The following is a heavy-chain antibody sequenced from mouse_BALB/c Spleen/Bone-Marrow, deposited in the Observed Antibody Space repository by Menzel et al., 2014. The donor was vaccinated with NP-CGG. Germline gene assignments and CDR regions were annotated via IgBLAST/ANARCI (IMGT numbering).Heavy chain of an antibody. Sequence: QVQLQQSGPGLVAPSQSLSISCTVSGFSLTSYGVHWVRQPPGKGLEWLGVIWAGGSTNYNSALMSRLSISKDNSKSQVFLKMNSLQTDDTAMYYCAGVGYRYDGYAMDYWGQGTSVTVSS. V-gene: IGHV2-9*02. CDR1: GFSLTSYG. D-gene: IGHD2-14*01. CDR3: AGVGYRYDGYAMDY. J-gene: IGHJ4*01. CDR2: IWAGGST.